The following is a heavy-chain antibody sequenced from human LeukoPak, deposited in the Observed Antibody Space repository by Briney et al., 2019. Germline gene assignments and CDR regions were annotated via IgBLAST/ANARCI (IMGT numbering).Heavy chain of an antibody. J-gene: IGHJ4*02. D-gene: IGHD2-15*01. Sequence: GGALRLSCAASGFTFSSYAMSWVRQAPGKGLDWVSAISGSGGSTYYADSVKGRFTISRDNSKNTLYLQMNSLRAEDTAVYYCAKDRYCSGGSCPIFDYWGQGTLVTVSS. CDR3: AKDRYCSGGSCPIFDY. CDR2: ISGSGGST. V-gene: IGHV3-23*01. CDR1: GFTFSSYA.